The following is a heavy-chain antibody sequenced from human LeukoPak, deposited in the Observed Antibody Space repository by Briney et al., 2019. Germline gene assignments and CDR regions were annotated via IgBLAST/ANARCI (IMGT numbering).Heavy chain of an antibody. Sequence: PSETLSLTCTVSGGSIRSSYYYWGWIRQPPGKGLEWIGSIYDSGSTYYNPSLKSRVTISVDTSKDQFSLKLNSVTAADTAVYYCARHPPPGGTTQYSFDYWGQEPWSPSPQ. V-gene: IGHV4-39*01. J-gene: IGHJ4*01. CDR3: ARHPPPGGTTQYSFDY. D-gene: IGHD1-7*01. CDR1: GGSIRSSYYY. CDR2: IYDSGST.